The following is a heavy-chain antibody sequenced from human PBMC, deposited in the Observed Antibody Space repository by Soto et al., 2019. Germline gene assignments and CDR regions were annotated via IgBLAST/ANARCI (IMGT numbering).Heavy chain of an antibody. CDR2: ISGSGGST. Sequence: ESGGGLVQPGGSLRLSCAASEFTFSSYDMIWVRQAPGKGLEWVSDISGSGGSTYYADSVKGRFTISRDNAKNTLYLQMNSLRAEDTAVYYCAKKGGIAAAGYGMDVWGQGTTVTVSS. CDR3: AKKGGIAAAGYGMDV. D-gene: IGHD6-13*01. J-gene: IGHJ6*02. CDR1: EFTFSSYD. V-gene: IGHV3-23*01.